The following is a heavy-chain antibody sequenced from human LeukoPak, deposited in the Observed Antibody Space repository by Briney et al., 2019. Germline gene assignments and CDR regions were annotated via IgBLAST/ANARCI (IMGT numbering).Heavy chain of an antibody. CDR1: GFTFSSYG. D-gene: IGHD5-24*01. Sequence: GGSLRLSCAASGFTFSSYGMHWVRQAPGKGLEWVAGISYDGSNKYYADSVKGRFIISRDNSKNTLYLQMNSLRAEDTAVYYCAKSQARGGISGTIMAIVDSWGQGALVTVSS. CDR3: AKSQARGGISGTIMAIVDS. J-gene: IGHJ4*02. V-gene: IGHV3-30*18. CDR2: ISYDGSNK.